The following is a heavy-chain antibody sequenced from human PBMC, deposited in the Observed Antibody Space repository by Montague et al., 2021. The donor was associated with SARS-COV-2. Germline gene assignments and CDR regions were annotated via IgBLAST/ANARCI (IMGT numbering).Heavy chain of an antibody. CDR2: IYYNGKT. J-gene: IGHJ2*01. CDR1: GGSISDHY. D-gene: IGHD3-9*01. Sequence: SETLSLTCTVSGGSISDHYRSWIRQSPGKGLEWIGYIYYNGKTNYNPSLKSRVTLSADTSRNEFSLKLDSVTAADTAVYFCARRGYSDSAGYHWHLDLWGRGMLVTVSS. CDR3: ARRGYSDSAGYHWHLDL. V-gene: IGHV4-59*08.